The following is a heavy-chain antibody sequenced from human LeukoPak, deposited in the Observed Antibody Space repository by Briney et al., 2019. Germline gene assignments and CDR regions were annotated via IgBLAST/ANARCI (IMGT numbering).Heavy chain of an antibody. J-gene: IGHJ5*02. CDR3: ARQQRYYYGSGPQLLSWFDP. Sequence: SETLSLTCTVSGGTIGSINYYWAWIRQPPGKGLEWIVTIYYSGSTYYNPSLKSRVTLSTGTSETQFSLKLTSVTAADTAVYYCARQQRYYYGSGPQLLSWFDPWGQGTLATVSS. D-gene: IGHD3-10*01. V-gene: IGHV4-39*01. CDR2: IYYSGST. CDR1: GGTIGSINYY.